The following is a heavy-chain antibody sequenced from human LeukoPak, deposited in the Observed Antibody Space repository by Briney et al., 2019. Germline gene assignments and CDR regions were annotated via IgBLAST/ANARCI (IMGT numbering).Heavy chain of an antibody. CDR1: GGSISSSNW. CDR2: IYHIGST. CDR3: ARTDYGDYGDDY. J-gene: IGHJ4*02. V-gene: IGHV4-4*02. Sequence: SETLSLTCAVSGGSISSSNWWSWVRQPPGKGLEWIGEIYHIGSTNYNPSLKSRVTISVDKSKNQFSLKLSSVTAADTAVYYCARTDYGDYGDDYWGQGTLVTVSS. D-gene: IGHD4-17*01.